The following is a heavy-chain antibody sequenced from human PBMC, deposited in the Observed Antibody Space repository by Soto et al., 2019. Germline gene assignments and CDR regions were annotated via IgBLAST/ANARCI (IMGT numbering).Heavy chain of an antibody. D-gene: IGHD6-13*01. CDR1: GFTFSSYG. J-gene: IGHJ4*02. V-gene: IGHV3-33*01. Sequence: GGSLSLSCAASGFTFSSYGMHWVRQAPGKGLEWVAVIWYDGSNKYYADSVKGRFTISRDNSKNTVYLQMNSLRAEHTAVYYCATGQQLGYWGQGTLVTVSS. CDR3: ATGQQLGY. CDR2: IWYDGSNK.